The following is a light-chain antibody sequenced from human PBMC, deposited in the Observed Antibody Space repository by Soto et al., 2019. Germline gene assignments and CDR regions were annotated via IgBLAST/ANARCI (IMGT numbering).Light chain of an antibody. CDR3: SSYTSSSTLV. Sequence: QAVVTQPASVSGSPGQSITISCTGTSSDVGAYNSVAWYQHNPGKAPKLMIYDVSNRPSGVSSRFSGSKSVNTASLSISGLQADDEADYYCSSYTSSSTLVFGTGTKLTVL. V-gene: IGLV2-14*01. CDR1: SSDVGAYNS. CDR2: DVS. J-gene: IGLJ1*01.